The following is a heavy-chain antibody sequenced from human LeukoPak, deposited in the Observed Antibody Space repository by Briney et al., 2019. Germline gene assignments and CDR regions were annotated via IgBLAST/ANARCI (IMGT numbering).Heavy chain of an antibody. CDR2: ISPGDSDS. CDR1: GYRFTNYW. CDR3: AGHSFDTVDAFDV. Sequence: GESLKISCQGSGYRFTNYWTGWVRQMPGKGLEWMGIISPGDSDSRYSPSFQGQVTISADKSISTAYLQWRSLRASDTAMYFCAGHSFDTVDAFDVWGQGTIVTVSA. D-gene: IGHD2-2*02. J-gene: IGHJ3*01. V-gene: IGHV5-51*01.